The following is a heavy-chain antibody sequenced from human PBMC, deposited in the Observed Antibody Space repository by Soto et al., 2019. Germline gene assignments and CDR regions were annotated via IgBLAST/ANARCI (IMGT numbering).Heavy chain of an antibody. Sequence: GGSLRLSCAASGFTFSSYGMHWVRQAPGKGLEWVAVIWYDGSNKYYADSVKGRFTISRDNSKNTLYLQMNSLRAEDTAVYYCARDPIAVAGTKDAFDIWGQGTMVTVSS. CDR2: IWYDGSNK. CDR1: GFTFSSYG. D-gene: IGHD6-19*01. V-gene: IGHV3-33*01. CDR3: ARDPIAVAGTKDAFDI. J-gene: IGHJ3*02.